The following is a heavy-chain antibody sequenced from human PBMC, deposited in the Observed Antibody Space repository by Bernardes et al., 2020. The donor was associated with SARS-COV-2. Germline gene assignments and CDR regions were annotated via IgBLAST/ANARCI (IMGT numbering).Heavy chain of an antibody. CDR3: AKEDYDSSGYYYEEWFDP. CDR1: GFTFSSYA. V-gene: IGHV3-23*01. J-gene: IGHJ5*02. D-gene: IGHD3-22*01. Sequence: GGSLSLSCAASGFTFSSYAMSWVRQAPGKGLEWVSAISGSGGSTYYADSVKGRFTISRDNSKNTLYLQMNSLRAEDTAVYYCAKEDYDSSGYYYEEWFDPWGQGTLVTVSS. CDR2: ISGSGGST.